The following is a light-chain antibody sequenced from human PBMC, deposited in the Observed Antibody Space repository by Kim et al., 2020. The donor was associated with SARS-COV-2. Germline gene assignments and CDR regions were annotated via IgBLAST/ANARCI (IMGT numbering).Light chain of an antibody. V-gene: IGLV2-14*03. CDR3: SSYTTSNTYV. CDR2: DVT. CDR1: NNDIGHYNF. Sequence: QSALTQPASVSGSPGQSITISCTVGNNDIGHYNFVSWYQQHSDKAPKLVIFDVTSRPSGVPSRFSGSKSGNTASLTISGLQADDEADYYCSSYTTSNTYVFGTGTKVTVL. J-gene: IGLJ1*01.